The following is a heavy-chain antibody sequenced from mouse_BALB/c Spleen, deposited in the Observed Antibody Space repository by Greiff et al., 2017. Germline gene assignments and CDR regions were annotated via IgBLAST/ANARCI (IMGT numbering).Heavy chain of an antibody. V-gene: IGHV5-12-2*01. CDR3: ARRYDGYYDY. J-gene: IGHJ2*01. CDR1: GFTFSSYT. Sequence: EVHLVESGGGLVQPGGSLKLSCAASGFTFSSYTMSWVRQTPEKRLEWVAYISNGGGSTYYPDTVKGRFTISRDNAKNTLYLQMSSLKSEDTAMYYCARRYDGYYDYWGQGTTLTVSS. D-gene: IGHD2-3*01. CDR2: ISNGGGST.